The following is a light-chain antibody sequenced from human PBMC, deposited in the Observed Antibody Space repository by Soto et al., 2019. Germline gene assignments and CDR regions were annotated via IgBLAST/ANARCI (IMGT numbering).Light chain of an antibody. CDR3: CSSAGTYV. Sequence: QSVLTPPRSLSGSPGQSVTISCTGTSSDVGGYKYVSWYQQHPGKAPKLMIYDVSKRPSGVPDRFSGSKSGNTASLTTSGLQAEDEAVYYCCSSAGTYVFGTGTKVTVL. CDR2: DVS. V-gene: IGLV2-11*01. J-gene: IGLJ1*01. CDR1: SSDVGGYKY.